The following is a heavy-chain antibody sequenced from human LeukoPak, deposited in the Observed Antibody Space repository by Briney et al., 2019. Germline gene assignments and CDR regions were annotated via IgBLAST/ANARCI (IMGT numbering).Heavy chain of an antibody. CDR2: ISPSGGST. D-gene: IGHD3-22*01. CDR1: GYTFTTYY. Sequence: ASVKVSCKASGYTFTTYYIHWVRQAPGQGLEWMGIISPSGGSTSYAQKFQGRVTITADESASTAYMELSSLRSEDTAVYYCAIDMIVENAFDIWGQGTMVTVSS. CDR3: AIDMIVENAFDI. J-gene: IGHJ3*02. V-gene: IGHV1-46*01.